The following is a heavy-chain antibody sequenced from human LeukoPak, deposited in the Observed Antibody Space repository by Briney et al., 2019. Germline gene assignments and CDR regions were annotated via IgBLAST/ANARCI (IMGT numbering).Heavy chain of an antibody. J-gene: IGHJ6*02. CDR2: IIPIFGTA. CDR3: ARVDVGSYYYHGMDV. CDR1: GGTFSSYA. Sequence: SVKVSCKAFGGTFSSYAISWVRQAPGQGLEWMGGIIPIFGTANYAKKFQGRVTITADESTRTAYMELSSMRSEDTAVYYCARVDVGSYYYHGMDVWGQGTTVTVSS. D-gene: IGHD3-16*01. V-gene: IGHV1-69*13.